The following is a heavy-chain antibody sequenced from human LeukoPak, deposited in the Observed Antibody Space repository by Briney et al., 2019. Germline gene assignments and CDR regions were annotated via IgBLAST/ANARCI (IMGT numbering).Heavy chain of an antibody. V-gene: IGHV3-53*01. CDR3: ARDSLFNWNDGAFDI. J-gene: IGHJ3*02. CDR1: GFTVSSNY. D-gene: IGHD1-20*01. Sequence: GGSLRLSCAASGFTVSSNYMSWVRQAPGKGLEWVSVIYSGGSTYYADSVKGRFTISRDNSKNTLYLQMNSLRAEGTAVYYCARDSLFNWNDGAFDIWGQGTMVTVSS. CDR2: IYSGGST.